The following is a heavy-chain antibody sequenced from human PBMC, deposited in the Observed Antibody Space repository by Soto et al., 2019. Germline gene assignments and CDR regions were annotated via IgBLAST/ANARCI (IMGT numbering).Heavy chain of an antibody. CDR2: IIPILGIA. V-gene: IGHV1-69*02. J-gene: IGHJ3*02. Sequence: QVQLVQSGAEVKKPGSSVKGSCKASGGTFSSYTISWVRQAPGQGLEWMGRIIPILGIANYAQKFQGRVTMTADKSRSTAYMELSSVRSEDTAVDYCASSRGGNDAFDIWGQGTMVTVSS. D-gene: IGHD2-2*01. CDR3: ASSRGGNDAFDI. CDR1: GGTFSSYT.